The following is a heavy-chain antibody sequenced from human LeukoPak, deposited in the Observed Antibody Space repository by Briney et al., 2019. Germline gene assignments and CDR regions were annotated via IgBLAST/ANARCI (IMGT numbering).Heavy chain of an antibody. D-gene: IGHD6-19*01. J-gene: IGHJ3*02. CDR3: ASMAGGDAFDI. V-gene: IGHV4-4*07. CDR1: GGSISSYY. Sequence: SETLSLTCTVSGGSISSYYWSWIRQPAGKGLEWIGRIYNSGSTNYNPSLKSRVTTSPDTSKKQFSLRLGSVTAADTAVYYCASMAGGDAFDIWGQGTMVTVSS. CDR2: IYNSGST.